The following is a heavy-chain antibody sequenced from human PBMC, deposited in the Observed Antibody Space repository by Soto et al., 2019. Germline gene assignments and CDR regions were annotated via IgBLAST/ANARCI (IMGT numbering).Heavy chain of an antibody. CDR1: GGSISSSSYY. J-gene: IGHJ5*02. CDR2: IYYSGNT. CDR3: ARHPRYCSGGSCYTPDWFDP. D-gene: IGHD2-15*01. V-gene: IGHV4-39*01. Sequence: PSETLSLTCTVSGGSISSSSYYWGWIRQPPGKGLEWIGSIYYSGNTYYNPSLKSRVTISVDTSKNQFSLKLSSVTAADTAVYYCARHPRYCSGGSCYTPDWFDPWGQGTLVTVSS.